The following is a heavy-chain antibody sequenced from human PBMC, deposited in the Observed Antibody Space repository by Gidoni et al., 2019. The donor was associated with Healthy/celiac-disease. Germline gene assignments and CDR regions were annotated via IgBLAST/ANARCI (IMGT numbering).Heavy chain of an antibody. J-gene: IGHJ4*02. CDR2: ISCSGGST. CDR1: GFTFSSYA. D-gene: IGHD1-26*01. Sequence: EVQLLESGGGLVQSGGSLRLSCAASGFTFSSYAMSWVRQAPGKGLEWVSAISCSGGSTYYAESVKGRFTISRDNSKNTLYLQMNSLRAEDTAVYYCAKDPLGKIVGAYFDYWGQGTLVTVSS. V-gene: IGHV3-23*01. CDR3: AKDPLGKIVGAYFDY.